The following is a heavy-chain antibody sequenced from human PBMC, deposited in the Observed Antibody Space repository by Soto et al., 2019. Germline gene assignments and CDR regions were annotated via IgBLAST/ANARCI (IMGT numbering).Heavy chain of an antibody. Sequence: SETLSLTCTVSGGSISSGGYYWSWIRQHPGKGLEWIGYIYYSGSTYYNPSLKSRVTISVDTSKNQFSLKLSSVTAADTAVYYCARDSSTVTTTYYYYGMDVWGQGTTVTVSS. J-gene: IGHJ6*02. V-gene: IGHV4-31*03. D-gene: IGHD4-17*01. CDR3: ARDSSTVTTTYYYYGMDV. CDR2: IYYSGST. CDR1: GGSISSGGYY.